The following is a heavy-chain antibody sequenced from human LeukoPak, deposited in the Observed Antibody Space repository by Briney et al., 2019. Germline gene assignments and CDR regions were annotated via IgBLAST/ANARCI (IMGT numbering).Heavy chain of an antibody. J-gene: IGHJ4*02. Sequence: GESLKISCKGSGYSFTSNWIGWVRQMPGKGLEWMGIIYPGDSETRYSPSFQGQVTISADKSTSTAYLQWSSLKASDTAMYYCARGLYSYSSSSSGGYWGQGTLVTVSS. CDR2: IYPGDSET. D-gene: IGHD6-6*01. CDR3: ARGLYSYSSSSSGGY. CDR1: GYSFTSNW. V-gene: IGHV5-51*01.